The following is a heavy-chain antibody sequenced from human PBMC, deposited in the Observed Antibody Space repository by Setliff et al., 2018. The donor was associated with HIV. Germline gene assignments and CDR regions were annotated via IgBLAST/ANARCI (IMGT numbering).Heavy chain of an antibody. CDR2: IISIFHTT. V-gene: IGHV1-69*13. Sequence: GASVKVSCKASGGTFRKYAISWVRQAPGQGLEWMGGIISIFHTTNYARKFQGRVTITADESTSTAYMELSSLRSEDTAVYYCALGSDSSGDYYYYYYMDVWGKGTTVTVSS. J-gene: IGHJ6*03. CDR3: ALGSDSSGDYYYYYYMDV. D-gene: IGHD3-22*01. CDR1: GGTFRKYA.